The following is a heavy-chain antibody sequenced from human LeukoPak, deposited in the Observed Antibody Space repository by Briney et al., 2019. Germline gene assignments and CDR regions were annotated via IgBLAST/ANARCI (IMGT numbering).Heavy chain of an antibody. V-gene: IGHV4-34*01. D-gene: IGHD3-10*01. J-gene: IGHJ5*02. CDR2: INHSGNT. Sequence: SETLCLTCAVYGESFSGYYWSWIRQPPGEGLEWIGEINHSGNTNFNPSLMSRVTISVDTSKNHFSLKLTSVTAADTAVYYCARVYGSGSYNWFDPWGQGTLVTVSS. CDR1: GESFSGYY. CDR3: ARVYGSGSYNWFDP.